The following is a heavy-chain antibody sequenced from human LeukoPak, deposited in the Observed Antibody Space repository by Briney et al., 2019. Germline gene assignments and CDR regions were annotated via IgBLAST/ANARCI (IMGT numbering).Heavy chain of an antibody. Sequence: TGGSLRLSCAASGFTVSSNYMSWVRQAPGKGLVWVSVIYSGGSTYYADSVKGRFTISRDNSKNTLYLQMNSLRAEDTAVYYCASWAGNTQSDSWSGPFDYWGQGSLVTVSS. CDR2: IYSGGST. CDR1: GFTVSSNY. CDR3: ASWAGNTQSDSWSGPFDY. V-gene: IGHV3-66*01. J-gene: IGHJ4*02. D-gene: IGHD3-3*01.